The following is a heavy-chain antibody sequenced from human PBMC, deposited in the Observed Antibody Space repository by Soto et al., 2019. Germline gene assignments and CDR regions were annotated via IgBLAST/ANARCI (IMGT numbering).Heavy chain of an antibody. D-gene: IGHD6-6*01. CDR2: INPNSGDT. CDR1: GYTFTGYY. CDR3: ARTLSTIGGRPDS. Sequence: ASVKVSCKASGYTFTGYYMHWVRQAPGQGLEWMGWINPNSGDTKYAQKFQGRVTMTRDTSTRTAYMEVSRLTSDDTAVYYCARTLSTIGGRPDSWGQGTLVTVSS. J-gene: IGHJ4*02. V-gene: IGHV1-2*02.